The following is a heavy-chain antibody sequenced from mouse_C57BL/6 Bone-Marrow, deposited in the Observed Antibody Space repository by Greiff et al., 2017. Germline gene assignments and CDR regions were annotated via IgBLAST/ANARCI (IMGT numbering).Heavy chain of an antibody. V-gene: IGHV1-81*01. CDR3: ARGPYYGSSYAWFAY. Sequence: QVQLQQSGAELARPGASVKLSCKASGYTFTSYGISWVKQRTGQGLEWIGEIYPRSGNTSYNEKFKGKATLTADKSSSTAYMELRSLTSEDSAVYFCARGPYYGSSYAWFAYWGQGTLVTVSA. CDR2: IYPRSGNT. J-gene: IGHJ3*01. D-gene: IGHD1-1*01. CDR1: GYTFTSYG.